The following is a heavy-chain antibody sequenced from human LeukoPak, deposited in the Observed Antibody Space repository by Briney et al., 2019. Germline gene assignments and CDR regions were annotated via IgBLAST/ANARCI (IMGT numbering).Heavy chain of an antibody. J-gene: IGHJ4*02. D-gene: IGHD5-18*01. V-gene: IGHV4-31*02. CDR3: ARGRAMVPYYFDY. CDR1: SLXXXGYY. Sequence: SLXXXGYYWGXVXQHPGKGREWLGYIYYSGSTYYNPSRKSRVTISVDTSKNQFSLKLSSVTAADTAVYYCARGRAMVPYYFDYWGQGTLVTVSS. CDR2: IYYSGST.